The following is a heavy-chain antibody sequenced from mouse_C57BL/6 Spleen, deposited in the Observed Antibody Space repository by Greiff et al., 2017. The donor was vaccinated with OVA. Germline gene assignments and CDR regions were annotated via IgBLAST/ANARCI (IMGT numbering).Heavy chain of an antibody. CDR1: GFTFSSYA. CDR2: ISDGGSYT. D-gene: IGHD1-1*01. J-gene: IGHJ4*01. Sequence: EVQRVESGGGLVKPGGSLKLSCAASGFTFSSYAMSWVRQTPEKRLEWVATISDGGSYTYYPDNVKGRFTISRDNAKNNLYLQMSHLKSEDTAMYYCASLYYGSSPLYAMDYWGQGTSVTVSS. V-gene: IGHV5-4*01. CDR3: ASLYYGSSPLYAMDY.